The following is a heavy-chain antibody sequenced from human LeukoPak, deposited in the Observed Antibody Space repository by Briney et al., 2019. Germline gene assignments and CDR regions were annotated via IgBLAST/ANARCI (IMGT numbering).Heavy chain of an antibody. CDR3: ARDRCSSTRSWCYYMDV. D-gene: IGHD2-2*01. V-gene: IGHV3-21*01. CDR2: ISSSSSYI. J-gene: IGHJ6*03. Sequence: GSLRLSCAASGFTFSSYGMNWVRQAPGKGLEWVSSISSSSSYIYYADSVKGRFTISRDNAKNSLYLQMNSLRAEDTAVYYCARDRCSSTRSWCYYMDVWGKGTTVTVSS. CDR1: GFTFSSYG.